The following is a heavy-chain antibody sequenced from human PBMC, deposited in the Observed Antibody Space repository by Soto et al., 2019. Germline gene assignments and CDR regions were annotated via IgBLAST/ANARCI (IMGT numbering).Heavy chain of an antibody. V-gene: IGHV4-59*08. CDR3: ARSRSYYTPRSSGNELIGQKIYYYYMDV. J-gene: IGHJ6*03. CDR1: GGSISSYY. Sequence: SETLSLTCTVSGGSISSYYWSWIRQPPGKGLEWIGYIYYSGSTNYNPSLKSRVTISVDTSKNQFSLKLSSVTAADTAVYYCARSRSYYTPRSSGNELIGQKIYYYYMDVWGKGTTVTVSS. CDR2: IYYSGST. D-gene: IGHD3-10*01.